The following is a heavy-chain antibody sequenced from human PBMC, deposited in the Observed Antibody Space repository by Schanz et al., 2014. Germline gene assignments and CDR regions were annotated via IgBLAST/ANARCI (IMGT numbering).Heavy chain of an antibody. J-gene: IGHJ4*02. CDR3: ARDRRFFDRVDLYCFDS. Sequence: QVQLVQSGAEVKKPGASVKVSCKASGYIFINSGISWVRQAPGQGLEWMGWISVYNHNKEYDQKFQGRVTMTTDTSTSTAYMALTDLRSDDTAVYYCARDRRFFDRVDLYCFDSWGQGTLVTVSS. V-gene: IGHV1-18*01. CDR1: GYIFINSG. D-gene: IGHD3-3*01. CDR2: ISVYNHNK.